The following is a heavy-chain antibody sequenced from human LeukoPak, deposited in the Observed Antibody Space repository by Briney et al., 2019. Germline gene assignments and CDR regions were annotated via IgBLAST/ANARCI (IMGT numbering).Heavy chain of an antibody. CDR2: INPSGGST. J-gene: IGHJ5*02. CDR3: ARARSEVYYDSSGHNWFDP. Sequence: ASVKVSCKASGYTFTSYYMHWVRQAPGQGLEWMGIINPSGGSTSYAQKFQGRVTMTRDMSTSTVYMELSSLRSEDTAVYYCARARSEVYYDSSGHNWFDPWGQGTLVTVSS. V-gene: IGHV1-46*01. CDR1: GYTFTSYY. D-gene: IGHD3-22*01.